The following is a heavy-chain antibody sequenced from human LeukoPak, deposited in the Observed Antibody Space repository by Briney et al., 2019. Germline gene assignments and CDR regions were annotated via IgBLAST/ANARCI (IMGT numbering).Heavy chain of an antibody. CDR3: ARRTDRNWVDAFDI. V-gene: IGHV3-20*04. CDR2: INWNGGST. CDR1: GFTFDDYG. D-gene: IGHD7-27*01. J-gene: IGHJ3*02. Sequence: GGSLRLSCAASGFTFDDYGMSWVRQAPGKGLEWVSGINWNGGSTGYADSVKGRFTISRDNAKNSLYLQMNSLGAEDTALYYCARRTDRNWVDAFDIWGQGTMVTVSS.